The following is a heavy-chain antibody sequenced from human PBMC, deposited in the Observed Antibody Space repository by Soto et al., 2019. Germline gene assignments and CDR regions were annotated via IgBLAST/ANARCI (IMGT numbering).Heavy chain of an antibody. CDR2: IIPIFGTA. CDR1: ADTFTSYY. CDR3: AGSIAAPNYYYGMDV. V-gene: IGHV1-69*06. J-gene: IGHJ6*02. Sequence: SVKVSCKAPADTFTSYYIHWVRQAPGQGLEWMGGIIPIFGTANYAQKFQGRVTITADKSTSTAYMELSSLRSEDTAVYYCAGSIAAPNYYYGMDVWGQGTTVTVSS. D-gene: IGHD6-6*01.